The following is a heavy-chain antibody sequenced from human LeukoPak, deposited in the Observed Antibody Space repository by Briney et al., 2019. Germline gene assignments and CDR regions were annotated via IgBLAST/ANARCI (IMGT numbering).Heavy chain of an antibody. Sequence: GGSLRLSCAASGFTFSSYSMNWVRQAPGKGLEWVSSISSSSSYIYYADSVKGRFTISRDNAKNSLYLQMNSLRAEDTAVYYYARGVLWDFWSGYYYYYYYMDVWGKGTTVTVSS. CDR1: GFTFSSYS. CDR3: ARGVLWDFWSGYYYYYYYMDV. V-gene: IGHV3-21*01. J-gene: IGHJ6*03. D-gene: IGHD3-3*01. CDR2: ISSSSSYI.